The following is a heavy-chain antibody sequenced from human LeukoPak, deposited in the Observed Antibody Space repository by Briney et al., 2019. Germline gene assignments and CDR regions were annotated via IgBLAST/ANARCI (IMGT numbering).Heavy chain of an antibody. J-gene: IGHJ4*02. D-gene: IGHD3-9*01. CDR3: AGYYDILTGLDY. CDR2: IYTSGST. V-gene: IGHV4-4*09. Sequence: SETLSLTCSVSGGSISSYYWSWIRQPPGKGLAWIGYIYTSGSTNYNPSPKSRVTISVDTSKNQFSLKLSSVTAADTAVYYCAGYYDILTGLDYWGQGTLVTVSS. CDR1: GGSISSYY.